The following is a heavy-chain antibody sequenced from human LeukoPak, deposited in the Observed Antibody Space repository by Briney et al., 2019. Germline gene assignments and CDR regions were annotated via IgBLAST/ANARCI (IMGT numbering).Heavy chain of an antibody. V-gene: IGHV3-23*01. Sequence: PGGSLRLSCAASGFTFSSYAMSWVRQAPGKGLEWVSAISGSGHNTYYADSVKGRFTISRGNSKDTLFLQMNSLRAEDTAVYYCAKFRGSSSNYYGMDVWGQGTTVTVSS. J-gene: IGHJ6*02. CDR2: ISGSGHNT. D-gene: IGHD6-6*01. CDR1: GFTFSSYA. CDR3: AKFRGSSSNYYGMDV.